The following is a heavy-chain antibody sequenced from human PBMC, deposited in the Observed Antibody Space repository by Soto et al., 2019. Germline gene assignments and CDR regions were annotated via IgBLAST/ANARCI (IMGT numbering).Heavy chain of an antibody. D-gene: IGHD2-15*01. J-gene: IGHJ5*02. CDR3: ARQRVIPATPTNWFDP. CDR2: IYYNGST. V-gene: IGHV4-39*01. CDR1: GGSVSSRSYF. Sequence: SETLSLTCTVSGGSVSSRSYFWGWIRQPPGKGLEWIGTIYYNGSTYYNPSLKSRVTLSVDTSKNQFSLKLTSVTASDTALYYCARQRVIPATPTNWFDPWGLGTLVTVSS.